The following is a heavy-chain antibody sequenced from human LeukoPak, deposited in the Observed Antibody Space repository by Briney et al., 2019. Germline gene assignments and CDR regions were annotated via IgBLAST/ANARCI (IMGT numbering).Heavy chain of an antibody. CDR1: GGSISSGGYY. J-gene: IGHJ4*02. CDR2: IYYSGST. Sequence: SETLSLTCTVPGGSISSGGYYWSWIRQHPGKGLEWIGYIYYSGSTYYNPSLKSRVTISVDTSKNQFSLKLSSVTAADTAVYYCASQMYYYDSSGYYYVSYFDYWGQGTLVTVSS. V-gene: IGHV4-31*03. D-gene: IGHD3-22*01. CDR3: ASQMYYYDSSGYYYVSYFDY.